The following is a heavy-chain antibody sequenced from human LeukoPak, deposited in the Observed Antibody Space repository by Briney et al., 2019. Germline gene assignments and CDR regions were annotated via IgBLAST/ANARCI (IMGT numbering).Heavy chain of an antibody. CDR1: GFTFCEYG. J-gene: IGHJ6*03. CDR2: ITWDGGST. CDR3: ARLIQAYYYYMDV. Sequence: TGGSLRLSCVGSGFTFCEYGMHWVRQVPGKGLEGVSHITWDGGSTYYAGSGKGRFTISRDNSKHSLYLQMNSLGAEDTAVYYCARLIQAYYYYMDVWGKGTTVTISS. D-gene: IGHD2-8*01. V-gene: IGHV3-43D*03.